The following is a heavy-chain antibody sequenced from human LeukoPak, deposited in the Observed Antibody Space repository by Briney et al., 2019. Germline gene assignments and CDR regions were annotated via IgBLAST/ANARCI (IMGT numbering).Heavy chain of an antibody. Sequence: GASVKVSCKASGGTFSSYAIRWVRQAPGQGLEWMGRIIPILGIANYAQKFQGRVTITADKSTSTAYMELSSLRSGDTAVYYCARAEFIANYDSSGYFNYPFDYWGQGTLVTVSS. J-gene: IGHJ4*02. D-gene: IGHD3-22*01. V-gene: IGHV1-69*04. CDR2: IIPILGIA. CDR3: ARAEFIANYDSSGYFNYPFDY. CDR1: GGTFSSYA.